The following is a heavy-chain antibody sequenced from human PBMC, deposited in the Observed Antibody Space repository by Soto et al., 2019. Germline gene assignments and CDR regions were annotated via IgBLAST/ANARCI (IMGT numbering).Heavy chain of an antibody. V-gene: IGHV3-23*01. J-gene: IGHJ4*02. D-gene: IGHD6-13*01. CDR1: GFTFSIYA. CDR3: AKATRGGAATLIRDY. Sequence: VQLLESGGGLVQPGGSLRLSCAAAGFTFSIYAMSWVRQAPGKGLAWVSAISGSGGSTYYADSVKGRFTISRDNSKYTLYLQMNSLRADDTAVYYCAKATRGGAATLIRDYWGQGTLVTVSS. CDR2: ISGSGGST.